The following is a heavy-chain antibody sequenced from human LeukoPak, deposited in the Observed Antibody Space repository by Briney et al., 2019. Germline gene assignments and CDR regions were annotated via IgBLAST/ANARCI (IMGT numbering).Heavy chain of an antibody. Sequence: SETLSLTCGVTGGSLRGYYWTWIRQPPGKGLEWIGEMNHSGGSNYNPSLKSRVTISVDTSKSQFSLRVTSVTAADTAVYYCAGTVFGANGFDYWGQGSLVTVSS. CDR3: AGTVFGANGFDY. V-gene: IGHV4-34*01. J-gene: IGHJ4*02. CDR1: GGSLRGYY. CDR2: MNHSGGS. D-gene: IGHD4/OR15-4a*01.